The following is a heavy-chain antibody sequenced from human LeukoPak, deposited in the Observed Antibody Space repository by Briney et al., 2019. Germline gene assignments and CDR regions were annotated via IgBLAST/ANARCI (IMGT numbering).Heavy chain of an antibody. V-gene: IGHV1-46*01. Sequence: GASVKVSCKASGYTFTGYYIHWVRQAHGQGLEWMGIINPSGGSTSYAQKFQGRVTMTRDMSTSTVYMELSSLRSEDTAVYYCARGWGIAVTTTDYWGQGTLVTVSS. J-gene: IGHJ4*02. CDR1: GYTFTGYY. D-gene: IGHD6-19*01. CDR3: ARGWGIAVTTTDY. CDR2: INPSGGST.